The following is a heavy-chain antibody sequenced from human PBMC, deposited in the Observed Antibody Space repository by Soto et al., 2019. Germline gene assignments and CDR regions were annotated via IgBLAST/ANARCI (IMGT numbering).Heavy chain of an antibody. V-gene: IGHV4-39*01. J-gene: IGHJ3*02. CDR1: GGSISRSNYY. D-gene: IGHD2-15*01. Sequence: SETLSLTCTVSGGSISRSNYYWGWVRQPPGKGLEWIGSIYYSETTYYNPSLKSRVTISLDTSKNQFSLKLTSVTAADTAVYYFIFRTLPPLNAFHIWAQRTMVTVSS. CDR3: IFRTLPPLNAFHI. CDR2: IYYSETT.